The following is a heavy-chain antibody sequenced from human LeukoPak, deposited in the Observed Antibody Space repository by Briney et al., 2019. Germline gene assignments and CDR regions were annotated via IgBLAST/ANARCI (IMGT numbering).Heavy chain of an antibody. CDR3: ARYRGKTVAATPFDY. J-gene: IGHJ4*02. CDR1: GLTFSNYA. Sequence: PGGSVRLSCEVCGLTFSNYAKSWLRQATGKTLEWVSPNSGSCIATYYADSVKGRVTISRDNSKNTLYLQMNSLRVEDTAIYYCARYRGKTVAATPFDYRGQGTLVTVSS. CDR2: NSGSCIAT. D-gene: IGHD1-26*01. V-gene: IGHV3-23*01.